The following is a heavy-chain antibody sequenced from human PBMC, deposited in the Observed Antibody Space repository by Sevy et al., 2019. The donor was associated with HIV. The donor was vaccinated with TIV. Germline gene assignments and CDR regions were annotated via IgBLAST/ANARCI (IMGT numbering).Heavy chain of an antibody. CDR3: AREALMAYATNWFDP. CDR1: GYTFTSYG. V-gene: IGHV1-18*01. CDR2: ISAYNGNT. Sequence: ASVKVSCKASGYTFTSYGISWVRQAPGQGLEWMGWISAYNGNTNYAQKLQGRVTMTTDTSTSTAYMELRSLRSDDTAVYYRAREALMAYATNWFDPWGQGTLVTVSS. J-gene: IGHJ5*02. D-gene: IGHD2-8*01.